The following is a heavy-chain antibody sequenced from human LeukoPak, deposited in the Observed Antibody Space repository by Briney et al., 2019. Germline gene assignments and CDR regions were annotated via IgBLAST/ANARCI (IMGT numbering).Heavy chain of an antibody. J-gene: IGHJ4*02. CDR2: IFYSGST. CDR1: GGSISTSNYY. D-gene: IGHD3-22*01. Sequence: PSETLSLTCTVSGGSISTSNYYWGWIRQPPGKGLEWIGNIFYSGSTYYSPSLKSRVTISLDTSRNQFSLKLNSVTAADTAVYYCARTTIHYDTSGYYYVTGRRKTMGIDSWGRGTLVTVSS. CDR3: ARTTIHYDTSGYYYVTGRRKTMGIDS. V-gene: IGHV4-39*07.